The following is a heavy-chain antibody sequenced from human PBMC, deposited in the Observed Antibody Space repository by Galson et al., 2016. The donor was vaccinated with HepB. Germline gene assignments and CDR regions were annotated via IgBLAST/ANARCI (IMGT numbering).Heavy chain of an antibody. CDR1: GDSVSANSVT. CDR2: XYYXXXWXX. Sequence: CAISGDSVSANSVTWXXXRQXXXRGXXWLXXXYYXXXWXXXYVXXXKSXXTINSDTSKNQFSLQLNSVTPEDTAVYYCARGRNHAFDIWGQGTMVTVSS. V-gene: IGHV6-1*01. CDR3: ARGRNHAFDI. J-gene: IGHJ3*02.